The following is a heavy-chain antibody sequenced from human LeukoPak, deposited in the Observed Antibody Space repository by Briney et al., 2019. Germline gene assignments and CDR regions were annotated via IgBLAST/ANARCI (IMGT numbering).Heavy chain of an antibody. CDR1: GGSFSGYY. CDR3: ARPRFPGVAVAGTSRWYDP. CDR2: INHSGST. Sequence: SETLSLTCAVYGGSFSGYYWSWIRQPPGKGLEWIGEINHSGSTNYNPSLKSRVTISVDTSKNQFSLKLSSVTAADTAVYYCARPRFPGVAVAGTSRWYDPWGQGTLVTVSS. V-gene: IGHV4-34*01. J-gene: IGHJ5*02. D-gene: IGHD6-19*01.